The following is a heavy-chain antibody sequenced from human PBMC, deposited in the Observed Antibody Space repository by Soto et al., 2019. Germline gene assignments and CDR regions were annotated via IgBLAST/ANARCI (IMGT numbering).Heavy chain of an antibody. V-gene: IGHV3-30*04. D-gene: IGHD6-6*01. J-gene: IGHJ3*02. Sequence: GGSLRLSCAASGFTFSSYAMHWVRQAPGKGLEWVAVISYDGSNKYYADSVKGRFTISRDNSKNTLYLQMNSVRAEAAAVYDCARGMGSSSSRYDFDIWGQGTMVTVSS. CDR2: ISYDGSNK. CDR3: ARGMGSSSSRYDFDI. CDR1: GFTFSSYA.